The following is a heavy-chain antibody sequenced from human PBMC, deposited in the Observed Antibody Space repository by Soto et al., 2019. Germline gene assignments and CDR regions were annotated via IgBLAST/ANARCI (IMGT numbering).Heavy chain of an antibody. CDR1: GGTFSTYS. Sequence: QVQLVQSGAEVKKPGSSVTVSCKTSGGTFSTYSIVWVRQAPGEGLEWMGGIIPIFGTANYAPKFQDRVTITADKSTNTAFMHLSSLKSEDTAMYYCASSSGNNYGVGTNYYFDYWGQGTLVTVSS. CDR2: IIPIFGTA. V-gene: IGHV1-69*06. CDR3: ASSSGNNYGVGTNYYFDY. J-gene: IGHJ4*02. D-gene: IGHD1-26*01.